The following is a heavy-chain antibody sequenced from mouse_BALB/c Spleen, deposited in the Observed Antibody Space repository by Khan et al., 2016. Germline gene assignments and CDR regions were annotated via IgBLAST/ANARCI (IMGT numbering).Heavy chain of an antibody. J-gene: IGHJ4*01. CDR2: ISSGSTTI. V-gene: IGHV5-17*02. CDR1: GFTFSSFG. Sequence: EVKLEESGGGLVQPGGSRKLSCAASGFTFSSFGMHWVRQAPEKGLEWVAYISSGSTTIYYADTVKGRFTISRDNPKNTLFLQMTSLRSEDTAMYYCARDDYDAMDYWGQGTSVTVSS. CDR3: ARDDYDAMDY.